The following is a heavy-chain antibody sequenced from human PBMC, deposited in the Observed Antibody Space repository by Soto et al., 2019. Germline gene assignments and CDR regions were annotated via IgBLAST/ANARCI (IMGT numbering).Heavy chain of an antibody. CDR1: GYTFTSYG. J-gene: IGHJ4*02. Sequence: ASVKVSCKASGYTFTSYGISWVRQAPGQGLEWMGWISAYNGNTNYAQKLQGSVTMTTDTSTSTAYMELRSLRSDDTAVYYCARDLTIFGVAPYWGQGTLVTVSS. CDR2: ISAYNGNT. D-gene: IGHD3-3*01. CDR3: ARDLTIFGVAPY. V-gene: IGHV1-18*01.